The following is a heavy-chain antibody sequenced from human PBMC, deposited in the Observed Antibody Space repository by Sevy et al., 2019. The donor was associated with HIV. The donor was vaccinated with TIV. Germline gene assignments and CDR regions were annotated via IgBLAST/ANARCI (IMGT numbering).Heavy chain of an antibody. CDR2: ISGSGGSA. J-gene: IGHJ5*02. CDR1: GFPFSSYA. D-gene: IGHD4-17*01. V-gene: IGHV3-23*01. Sequence: GGSLRLSCAASGFPFSSYAMSWVRQAPGKGLEWVSTISGSGGSAYYADSVKGRFTISRDNSKNTLFLQMHSLRAEDMAVYYCAKGLRGTTTNNWFDPWGQGTLVTVSS. CDR3: AKGLRGTTTNNWFDP.